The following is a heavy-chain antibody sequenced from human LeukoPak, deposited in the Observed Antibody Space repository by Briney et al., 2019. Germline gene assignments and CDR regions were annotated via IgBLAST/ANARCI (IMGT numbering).Heavy chain of an antibody. V-gene: IGHV3-74*01. CDR3: ARAGWGSDVDY. CDR1: GFTFSSYW. J-gene: IGHJ4*02. Sequence: PGGSLRLSCAASGFTFSSYWMHWVRHAPGKGLVWVSHINSDGSSTSYADSVKGRFTISRDNAKNTLYLQMNSLRAEDTAVYYCARAGWGSDVDYWGQGTLVTVSS. D-gene: IGHD3-16*01. CDR2: INSDGSST.